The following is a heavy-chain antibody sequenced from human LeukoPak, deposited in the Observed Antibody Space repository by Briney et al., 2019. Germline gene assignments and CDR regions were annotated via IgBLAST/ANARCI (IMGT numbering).Heavy chain of an antibody. CDR2: ISYDGSNK. CDR1: GFTFSSYG. V-gene: IGHV3-30*18. CDR3: AKPDTGLRSPFDP. D-gene: IGHD4-17*01. J-gene: IGHJ5*02. Sequence: QPGRSLRLSCAASGFTFSSYGMHWVRQAPGKGLEWVAVISYDGSNKYYADSVKGRFTISRDNSKNTLYLQMNSLRAEDTAVYYCAKPDTGLRSPFDPWGQGTLVTVSS.